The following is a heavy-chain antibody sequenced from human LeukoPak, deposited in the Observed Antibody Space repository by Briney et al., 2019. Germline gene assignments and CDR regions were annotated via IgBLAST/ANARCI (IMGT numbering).Heavy chain of an antibody. D-gene: IGHD3-10*01. CDR3: ARVGPGGFGELLPFYFDY. V-gene: IGHV1-46*01. Sequence: ASVKVSCKASGYTFTSYYMHWVRQAPGQGLEWMGIINPSGGSTSYAQKFQGRVTMTTDTSTSTAYMELRSLRSDDTAVYYCARVGPGGFGELLPFYFDYWGQGTLVTVSS. CDR1: GYTFTSYY. J-gene: IGHJ4*02. CDR2: INPSGGST.